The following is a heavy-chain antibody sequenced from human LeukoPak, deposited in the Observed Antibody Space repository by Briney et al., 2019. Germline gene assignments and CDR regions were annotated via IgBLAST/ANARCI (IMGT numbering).Heavy chain of an antibody. CDR2: IKQDGSEK. J-gene: IGHJ4*02. D-gene: IGHD6-13*01. Sequence: GGSLRLSCAASGFTFSSYWMSWVRQAPGKGLEWVANIKQDGSEKYYVDSVKGRFTISRDNAKNSLYLQMNSLRAEDTAVYYCARDPSRQQLGLDYWGQGTLVTVSS. CDR3: ARDPSRQQLGLDY. CDR1: GFTFSSYW. V-gene: IGHV3-7*01.